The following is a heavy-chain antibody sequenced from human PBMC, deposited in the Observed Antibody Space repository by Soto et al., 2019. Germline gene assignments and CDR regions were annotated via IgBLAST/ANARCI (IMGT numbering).Heavy chain of an antibody. CDR2: ISGSSGST. J-gene: IGHJ4*02. V-gene: IGHV3-23*01. CDR3: AKRDYYDSSGYTAPPVFNF. D-gene: IGHD3-22*01. CDR1: GFTFSSYA. Sequence: EVQLLESGGGLVQPGGSLRLSCAASGFTFSSYAMSWVRQAPGKGLEWVSAISGSSGSTYYADSVKGRFTISRDNSKNTLYLQMNSLRAEDTAVYYCAKRDYYDSSGYTAPPVFNFWGQGTLVTVSS.